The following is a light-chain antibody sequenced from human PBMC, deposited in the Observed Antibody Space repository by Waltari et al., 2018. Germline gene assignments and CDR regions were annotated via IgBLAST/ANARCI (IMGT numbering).Light chain of an antibody. J-gene: IGKJ2*01. Sequence: DIQMTQSPSTLSASVGDRVTISCRPSQSVGNCLAWYQQKPGKAPKLLIYMASSLESGVPSRFSGSGSGTEFTLTISSLQPDDYATYSCQQYSSFSTFGQGTKVDI. CDR1: QSVGNC. V-gene: IGKV1-5*03. CDR3: QQYSSFST. CDR2: MAS.